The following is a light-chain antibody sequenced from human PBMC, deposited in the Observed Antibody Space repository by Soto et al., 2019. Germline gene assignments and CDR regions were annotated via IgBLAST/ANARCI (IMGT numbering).Light chain of an antibody. Sequence: QSVLTQPPSASGSPGQSVTITCSGTSSDVGEENYVSWYQQHPGKVPKLIRYEVSKRPSGVPDRFSGSRSGNTASLTVSGLQAEDEADYYCSPFAGSPVVFGGGTKVTVL. CDR2: EVS. CDR1: SSDVGEENY. CDR3: SPFAGSPVV. V-gene: IGLV2-8*01. J-gene: IGLJ2*01.